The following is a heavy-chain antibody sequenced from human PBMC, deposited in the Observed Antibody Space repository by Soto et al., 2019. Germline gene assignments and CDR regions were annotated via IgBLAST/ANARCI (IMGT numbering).Heavy chain of an antibody. CDR3: AASAPPATNYYYAMDV. J-gene: IGHJ6*02. D-gene: IGHD5-12*01. CDR2: FYDSGST. V-gene: IGHV4-61*01. CDR1: GGSVSSGSFY. Sequence: TLSLTCTVSGGSVSSGSFYWSWIRRPPGKGLEWIGYFYDSGSTNYNPSLRSRVTMSVDTSKNQFSLKLSSVTAADTAVYYCAASAPPATNYYYAMDVWGQGTTVTVSS.